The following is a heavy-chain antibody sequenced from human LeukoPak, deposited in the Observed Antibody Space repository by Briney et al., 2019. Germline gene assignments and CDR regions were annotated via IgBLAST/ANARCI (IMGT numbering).Heavy chain of an antibody. CDR1: GFTFSSYG. CDR3: AKDLRGEYYYDSSGYYSMY. V-gene: IGHV3-30*02. D-gene: IGHD3-22*01. Sequence: AGSLRLSCAASGFTFSSYGMHWVRQAPGKGLEWVAFIRYDGSNKYYTDSVKGRFTISRDNSKNTLYLQMNSLRAEDTAVYYCAKDLRGEYYYDSSGYYSMYWGQGTLDTVSS. CDR2: IRYDGSNK. J-gene: IGHJ4*02.